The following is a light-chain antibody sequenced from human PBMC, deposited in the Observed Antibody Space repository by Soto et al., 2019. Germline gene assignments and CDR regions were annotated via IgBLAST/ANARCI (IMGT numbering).Light chain of an antibody. CDR3: SSYASSSTPYV. V-gene: IGLV2-14*01. Sequence: QSALTQPASVSGSPGQSITISCTGTSSDVGAYNYVSWYQQHPGKAPKLMIYEVSNRPSGVSNRFSGSKSGNTASLTISGVQAEDEADYYCSSYASSSTPYVFGTGTKVTVL. CDR2: EVS. J-gene: IGLJ1*01. CDR1: SSDVGAYNY.